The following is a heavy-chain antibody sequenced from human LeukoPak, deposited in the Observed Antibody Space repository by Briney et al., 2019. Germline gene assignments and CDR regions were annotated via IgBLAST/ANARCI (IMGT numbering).Heavy chain of an antibody. J-gene: IGHJ4*02. Sequence: GGSLRLSCAASGFTFSSYSMNWVRQAPGKGLEWVSSISSSSSYIYYADSVKGRFTISRDNAKNSLYLQMNSLRAEDTAVYYCARDKRGFYDILTGYADYWGQGTLVTVSS. CDR3: ARDKRGFYDILTGYADY. D-gene: IGHD3-9*01. V-gene: IGHV3-21*01. CDR1: GFTFSSYS. CDR2: ISSSSSYI.